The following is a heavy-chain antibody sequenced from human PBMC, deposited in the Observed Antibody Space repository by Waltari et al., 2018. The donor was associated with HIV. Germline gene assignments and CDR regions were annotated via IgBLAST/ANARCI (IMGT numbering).Heavy chain of an antibody. V-gene: IGHV3-33*01. Sequence: QVQLVESGGDVVQPGRSLRLSCAASGFPFSSYGVHWVRQAPGKGLEWVAVIWYDGSNKYYADSVKGRFTISRDNSKNTLYLQMNSLRAEDTAVYYCARDKTRAAGGGFDPWGQGTLVTVSS. J-gene: IGHJ5*02. CDR1: GFPFSSYG. CDR3: ARDKTRAAGGGFDP. CDR2: IWYDGSNK. D-gene: IGHD6-13*01.